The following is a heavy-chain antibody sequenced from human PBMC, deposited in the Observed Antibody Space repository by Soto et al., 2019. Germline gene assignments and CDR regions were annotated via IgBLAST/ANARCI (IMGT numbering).Heavy chain of an antibody. V-gene: IGHV5-51*01. D-gene: IGHD2-15*01. CDR1: GYSFTSYW. Sequence: GESLKISCKGSGYSFTSYWIGWVRQMPGKGLEWMGIIYPGDSDTRYSPSFQGQVTISADKSISTAYLQWSSLKASDTAMYYCARHGCPYCSGGSSYSGIYWWGQGPLVTVSS. J-gene: IGHJ4*02. CDR3: ARHGCPYCSGGSSYSGIYW. CDR2: IYPGDSDT.